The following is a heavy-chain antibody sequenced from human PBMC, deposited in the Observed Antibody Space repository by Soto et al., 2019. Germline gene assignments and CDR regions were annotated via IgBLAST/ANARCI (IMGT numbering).Heavy chain of an antibody. Sequence: QVQLQESGPGLVKPSETLSLTCTVSGGSISSYYWSWIRQPPGKGLESIGYIYYSGSTNYNPSLESRVTIAVDTSKNQFSLKLSSVTAADTAVYYCARSDGRYWGQGTLVTVSS. V-gene: IGHV4-59*01. CDR1: GGSISSYY. CDR2: IYYSGST. CDR3: ARSDGRY. J-gene: IGHJ4*02.